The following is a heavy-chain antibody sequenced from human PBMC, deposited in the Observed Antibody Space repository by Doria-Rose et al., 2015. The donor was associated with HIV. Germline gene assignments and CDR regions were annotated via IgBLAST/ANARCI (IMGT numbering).Heavy chain of an antibody. CDR2: IKQDGSEK. CDR3: ARGGNGRPFDN. V-gene: IGHV3-7*03. D-gene: IGHD2-8*01. J-gene: IGHJ4*02. Sequence: VRQAPGKGLEWVANIKQDGSEKYYGDSVKGRFTISRDNAKNSLYLQMNSLRAEDTAVYYCARGGNGRPFDNWGQGTLVTVSS.